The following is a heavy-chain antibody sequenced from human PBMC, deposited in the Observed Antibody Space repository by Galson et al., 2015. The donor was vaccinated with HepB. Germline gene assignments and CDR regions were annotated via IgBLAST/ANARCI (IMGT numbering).Heavy chain of an antibody. CDR3: ARASPDSGNYGLPDAFDI. D-gene: IGHD3-10*01. CDR1: GGSISNSRYY. J-gene: IGHJ3*02. CDR2: IYYNGHT. Sequence: SETLSLTCTVSGGSISNSRYYWGWIRQPPGKGLEWIGHIYYNGHTYYNPSLKSRVTISVDTSKNQFSLKLSSVTAADTTVYYCARASPDSGNYGLPDAFDIWGQGTMVTVSS. V-gene: IGHV4-39*01.